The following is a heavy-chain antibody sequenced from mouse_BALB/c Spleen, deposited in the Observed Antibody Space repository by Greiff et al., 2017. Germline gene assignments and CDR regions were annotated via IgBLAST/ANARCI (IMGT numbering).Heavy chain of an antibody. J-gene: IGHJ4*01. D-gene: IGHD3-1*01. CDR3: AHSSGSYYAMDY. CDR1: GYTFTDYW. V-gene: IGHV1-69*01. CDR2: IDTSDSYT. Sequence: QVQLQQPGAELVMPGASVKMSCKASGYTFTDYWMHWVKQRPGQGLEWIGAIDTSDSYTSYNQKFKGKATLTVDESSSTAYMQLSSLTSEDSAVYYCAHSSGSYYAMDYWGQGTSVTVSS.